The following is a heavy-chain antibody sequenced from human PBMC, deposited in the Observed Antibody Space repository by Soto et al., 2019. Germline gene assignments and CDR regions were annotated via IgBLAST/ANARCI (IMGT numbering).Heavy chain of an antibody. V-gene: IGHV4-39*07. CDR3: AKDRIKLRIQDFDI. Sequence: SQTLSLTCTVSGGSISSSSYYWGWIRQPPVKGLECIGSIYYSGSTYYNPSLKSRVNISVDTSKNQFSLKLSSVTAADTAVYYCAKDRIKLRIQDFDIWGQGTMVTVS. CDR1: GGSISSSSYY. J-gene: IGHJ3*02. D-gene: IGHD3-10*01. CDR2: IYYSGST.